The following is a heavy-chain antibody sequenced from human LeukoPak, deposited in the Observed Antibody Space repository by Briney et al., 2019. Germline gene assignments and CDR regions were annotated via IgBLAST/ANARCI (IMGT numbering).Heavy chain of an antibody. CDR1: GFNFDDYG. V-gene: IGHV3-20*04. Sequence: GGSLRLSCAASGFNFDDYGMSWVRQAPGMGLEWVSYIYWNGASPGYADSVKGRFTISRDNGKNPLFLQMNSLRAEDTALYYCARSATTVTTRFFDLWGRGTLVIVSS. J-gene: IGHJ2*01. D-gene: IGHD4-17*01. CDR3: ARSATTVTTRFFDL. CDR2: IYWNGASP.